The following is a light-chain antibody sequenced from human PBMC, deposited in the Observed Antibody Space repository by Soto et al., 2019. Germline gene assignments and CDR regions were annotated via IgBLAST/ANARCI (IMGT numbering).Light chain of an antibody. CDR3: QYYGTSPQT. Sequence: EIVLTQSPGTLSLSPGERATLSCRASQSVSSSALAWYQQKPGQAPRRLIYGASSRATGIPDRFSGSGSGTDFTLTISRLEPEDFAVYYCQYYGTSPQTFGQGTKVEIK. CDR2: GAS. J-gene: IGKJ1*01. CDR1: QSVSSSA. V-gene: IGKV3-20*01.